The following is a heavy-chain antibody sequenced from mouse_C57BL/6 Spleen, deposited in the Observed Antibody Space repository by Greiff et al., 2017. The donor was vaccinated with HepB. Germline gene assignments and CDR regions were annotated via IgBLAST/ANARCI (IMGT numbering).Heavy chain of an antibody. J-gene: IGHJ4*01. CDR3: ARGAYYYGSSPHYYAMDY. Sequence: QVQLQQSGAELVMPGASVKLSCKASGYTFTSYWMHWVKQRPGQGLEWIGEIDPSDSYTNYNQKFKGKSTLTVDKSSSTAYMQLSSLTSEDSAVYYCARGAYYYGSSPHYYAMDYWGQGTSVTVSS. CDR2: IDPSDSYT. CDR1: GYTFTSYW. V-gene: IGHV1-69*01. D-gene: IGHD1-1*01.